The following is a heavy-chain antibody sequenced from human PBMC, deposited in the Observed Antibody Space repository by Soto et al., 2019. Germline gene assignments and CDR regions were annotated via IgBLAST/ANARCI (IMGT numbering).Heavy chain of an antibody. CDR2: IWYDGSNK. CDR3: EREEGPGIAVAGSAFDI. D-gene: IGHD6-19*01. V-gene: IGHV3-33*01. Sequence: QVQLVESGGGVVQPGRSLRLSCAASGFTFSSYGMHWVRQAPGKGLEWVAVIWYDGSNKYYADSVKGRFTISRDNSKNTLYLQMNSLRAEDTAVYYCEREEGPGIAVAGSAFDIWGQGTMVTVSS. J-gene: IGHJ3*02. CDR1: GFTFSSYG.